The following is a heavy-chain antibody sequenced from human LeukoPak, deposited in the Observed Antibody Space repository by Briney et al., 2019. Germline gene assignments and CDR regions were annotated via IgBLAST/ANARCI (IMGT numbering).Heavy chain of an antibody. Sequence: PSETLSLTCTVSGGSISSYDWSWIRQPAGKGLEWIGRTYTSGSTNYNPSLKSRVTMSVDMSKNQFSLKLSSVTAADTAVYYCARHPRGRGYFDYWGQGTLVTVSS. CDR2: TYTSGST. CDR3: ARHPRGRGYFDY. CDR1: GGSISSYD. D-gene: IGHD3-16*01. J-gene: IGHJ4*02. V-gene: IGHV4-4*07.